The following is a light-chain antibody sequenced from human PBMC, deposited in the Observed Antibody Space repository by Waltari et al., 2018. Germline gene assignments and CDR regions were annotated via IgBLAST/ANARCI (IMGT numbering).Light chain of an antibody. Sequence: AIRITQSPSSLSASPGDRVTITCRPSQGISSYLAWYQQKPGKAPKLLIYAASTLQSGVPSRFSGSGSGTDFTLTISCLQSEDFATYYCQQYYSYPLIFGPGTKVDIK. V-gene: IGKV1-8*01. CDR3: QQYYSYPLI. CDR1: QGISSY. J-gene: IGKJ3*01. CDR2: AAS.